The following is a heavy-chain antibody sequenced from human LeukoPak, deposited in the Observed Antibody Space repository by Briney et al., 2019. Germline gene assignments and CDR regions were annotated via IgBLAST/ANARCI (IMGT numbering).Heavy chain of an antibody. CDR2: TANRANTYTT. J-gene: IGHJ4*02. D-gene: IGHD6-19*01. CDR1: GFTFSDHY. Sequence: GGSLRLSCAASGFTFSDHYMDWVRQAPGKGLEWVGRTANRANTYTTEYAASVKGRFTISRDDSKSSLYLLMNGLKTEDTAVYYCASLKYSSGYYLEYWGQGTLVAVSS. V-gene: IGHV3-72*01. CDR3: ASLKYSSGYYLEY.